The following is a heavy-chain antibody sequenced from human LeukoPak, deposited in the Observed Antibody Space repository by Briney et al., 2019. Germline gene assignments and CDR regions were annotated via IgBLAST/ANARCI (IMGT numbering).Heavy chain of an antibody. CDR1: GGSFSGYY. D-gene: IGHD4-17*01. V-gene: IGHV4-34*01. CDR2: INHSGST. CDR3: ARGLPATTVTSANYYGMDV. Sequence: SETLSLTCAVYGGSFSGYYWNWLRQPPGKGLEWIGEINHSGSTNFNPSLKSRVTILIDTSKNQFSLKLTSVTAADTAVYYCARGLPATTVTSANYYGMDVWGQGTTVTVSS. J-gene: IGHJ6*02.